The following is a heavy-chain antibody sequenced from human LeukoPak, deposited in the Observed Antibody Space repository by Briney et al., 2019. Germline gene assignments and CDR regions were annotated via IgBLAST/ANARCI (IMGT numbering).Heavy chain of an antibody. J-gene: IGHJ3*02. V-gene: IGHV3-23*01. Sequence: GGSLRLSCAASGFTFSSYAMSWVRQAPGKGLECISGFSGSGGSTYYADSVKGRFTISRDNSKNTLYLQMNSLGAEDTAVYYCAKDRGVILGEAFDIWGQGTMVTVSS. CDR1: GFTFSSYA. D-gene: IGHD3-10*01. CDR2: FSGSGGST. CDR3: AKDRGVILGEAFDI.